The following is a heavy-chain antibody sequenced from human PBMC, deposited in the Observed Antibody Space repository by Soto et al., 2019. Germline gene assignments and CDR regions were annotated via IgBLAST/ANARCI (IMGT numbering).Heavy chain of an antibody. CDR2: IIPIFGTA. CDR3: ARDSARILSGYDQASFDY. D-gene: IGHD5-12*01. CDR1: GGTFSSYA. Sequence: QVQLVQSGAEVKKPGSSVKVSCKASGGTFSSYAISWVRQAPGHGLEWMGGIIPIFGTANYAQKFQGRVTITADESTSTAYRELSSLRSEDTAVYYCARDSARILSGYDQASFDYWGQGTLVTVSS. J-gene: IGHJ4*02. V-gene: IGHV1-69*01.